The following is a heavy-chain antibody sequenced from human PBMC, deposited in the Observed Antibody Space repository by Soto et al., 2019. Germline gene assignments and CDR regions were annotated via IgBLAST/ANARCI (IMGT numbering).Heavy chain of an antibody. CDR2: RYSDGRS. CDR1: GFSVSISV. J-gene: IGHJ4*02. CDR3: AKRKYRPSTTCSAY. Sequence: PWGSLGLSSAASGFSVSISVVTGARKVPGKGRGWVSIRYSDGRSSHAESVKGRFTSSTHDSENTLYLQMSSLRAEDTAVYYCAKRKYRPSTTCSAYWGQGTQVTVSP. V-gene: IGHV3-66*01. D-gene: IGHD2-2*01.